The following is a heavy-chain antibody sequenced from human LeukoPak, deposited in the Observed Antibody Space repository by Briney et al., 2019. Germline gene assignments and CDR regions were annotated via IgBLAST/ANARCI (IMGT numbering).Heavy chain of an antibody. CDR3: ARHHIAAGGAGAFDI. J-gene: IGHJ3*02. V-gene: IGHV1-18*01. CDR2: ISAYNGNT. D-gene: IGHD6-13*01. Sequence: ASVKVSCKASGYTFTSYGISWVRQAPGQGLEWMGRISAYNGNTNNAQKLQGRVTMTTDTSTSTAYMELRSLRSDDTAVYYCARHHIAAGGAGAFDIWGQGTMVTVSS. CDR1: GYTFTSYG.